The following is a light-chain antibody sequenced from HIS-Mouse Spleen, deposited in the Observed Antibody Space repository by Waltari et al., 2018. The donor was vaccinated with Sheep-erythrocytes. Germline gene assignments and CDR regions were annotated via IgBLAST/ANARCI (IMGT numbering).Light chain of an antibody. Sequence: QSALTQSPSASGSPGQSVTISCTGTSSDVGGYNYVSWYQQHPGKAPKLMIYEVSKRPSGVPDRFSGSKSGNTASLTVSGLQAEDEADYYCSSYAGSSTPWVFGGGTKLTVL. CDR2: EVS. CDR3: SSYAGSSTPWV. J-gene: IGLJ3*02. V-gene: IGLV2-8*01. CDR1: SSDVGGYNY.